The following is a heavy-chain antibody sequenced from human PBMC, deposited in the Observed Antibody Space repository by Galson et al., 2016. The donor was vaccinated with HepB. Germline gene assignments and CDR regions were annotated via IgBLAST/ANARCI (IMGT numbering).Heavy chain of an antibody. J-gene: IGHJ5*02. CDR2: ISGGGVST. Sequence: SLRLSCAASGFTFSSYAMSWVRQAPGKGLQWVSGISGGGVSTHYADSVKGRFTISRDNSKNTLYLQMNSLRAEDTAVYYCAKDRVYAAVNWFDPWGQGTLVTVSS. CDR3: AKDRVYAAVNWFDP. D-gene: IGHD5/OR15-5a*01. CDR1: GFTFSSYA. V-gene: IGHV3-23*01.